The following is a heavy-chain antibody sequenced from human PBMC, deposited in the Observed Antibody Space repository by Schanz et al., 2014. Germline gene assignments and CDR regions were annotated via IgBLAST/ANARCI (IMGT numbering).Heavy chain of an antibody. CDR1: GGSISSGTYY. V-gene: IGHV4-39*01. Sequence: LQLQESGPGLVKPSETLSLTCTVSGGSISSGTYYWGWIRQPPGNGLEWIGTIYYSGTTYYNPSLKSGVTISVDTSKNQFSLKLSSVTAADTTMYYCARQGSSWYFDLWGRGALVTVSS. CDR3: ARQGSSWYFDL. D-gene: IGHD6-13*01. J-gene: IGHJ2*01. CDR2: IYYSGTT.